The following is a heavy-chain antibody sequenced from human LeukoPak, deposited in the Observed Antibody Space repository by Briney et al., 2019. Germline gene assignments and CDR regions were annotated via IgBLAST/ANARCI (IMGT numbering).Heavy chain of an antibody. Sequence: PGGSLRLSCAASGFTFSSYGMHWVRQAPGKGLEWVAVISYDGSNKYYADSVKGRFTISRDNSKNTLYLQMNSLRAEDTAVCYCAKDRRIVGATNFDYWGQGTLVTVSS. CDR2: ISYDGSNK. D-gene: IGHD1-26*01. V-gene: IGHV3-30*18. J-gene: IGHJ4*02. CDR3: AKDRRIVGATNFDY. CDR1: GFTFSSYG.